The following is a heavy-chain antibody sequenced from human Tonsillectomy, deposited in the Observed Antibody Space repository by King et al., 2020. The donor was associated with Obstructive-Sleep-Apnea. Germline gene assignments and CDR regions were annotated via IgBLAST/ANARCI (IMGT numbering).Heavy chain of an antibody. CDR3: ARDRLRGIAMGHLHYYYGMDV. CDR1: GYTFTSYY. Sequence: QLVQSGAEVKKPGASVKVSCKASGYTFTSYYMHWVRQAPGQGLEWMGIINPSFGTTTYAQKFQGRVTMTRDTSTTTVYMELSGLKSDDTAVYFCARDRLRGIAMGHLHYYYGMDVWGQGTTVTVSS. J-gene: IGHJ6*02. D-gene: IGHD5-18*01. V-gene: IGHV1-46*01. CDR2: INPSFGTT.